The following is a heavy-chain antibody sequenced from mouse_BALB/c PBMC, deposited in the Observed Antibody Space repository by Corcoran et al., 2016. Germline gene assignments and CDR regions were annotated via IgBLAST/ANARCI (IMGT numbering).Heavy chain of an antibody. V-gene: IGHV1S136*01. CDR3: ARLYPGIAMDY. J-gene: IGHJ4*01. Sequence: EVQLQQSGPELVNPGASVKMSCKASGYTFTSYVMHWVKQKPGQGLEWIGYINPYNDGTKYNEKFKGKATLTSDKSSNTAYMELSSLTSEDFAVYYCARLYPGIAMDYWGQGTAVTFSS. CDR2: INPYNDGT. CDR1: GYTFTSYV.